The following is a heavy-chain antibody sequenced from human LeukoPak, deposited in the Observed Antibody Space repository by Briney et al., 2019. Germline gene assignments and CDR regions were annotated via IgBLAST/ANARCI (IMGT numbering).Heavy chain of an antibody. CDR1: GGSISSSSYY. J-gene: IGHJ6*03. Sequence: KPSETLSLTCTVSGGSISSSSYYWGWIRQPPGKGLEWIGSIYYSGSTYYNPSLKSRVTISVDTSKNQFSLKLSSVTAADTAVYYGARIYYGKLGYYYYYYMDVWGKGTTVTVSS. CDR2: IYYSGST. V-gene: IGHV4-39*07. CDR3: ARIYYGKLGYYYYYYMDV. D-gene: IGHD1-26*01.